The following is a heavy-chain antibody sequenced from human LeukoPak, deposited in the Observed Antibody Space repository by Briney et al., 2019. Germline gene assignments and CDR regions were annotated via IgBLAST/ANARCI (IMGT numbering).Heavy chain of an antibody. V-gene: IGHV3-74*01. CDR2: MKTDGTRI. D-gene: IGHD3-10*01. Sequence: GGSLRLSCAASGFRFSNSWMYWVRHGPGKGPVWVSRMKTDGTRIEYADSVKGRFTISRDNAKNTLFLQMSSLRVEDTAVYYCARGADHGGSYYPDWGQGTRVTVSS. CDR1: GFRFSNSW. J-gene: IGHJ4*02. CDR3: ARGADHGGSYYPD.